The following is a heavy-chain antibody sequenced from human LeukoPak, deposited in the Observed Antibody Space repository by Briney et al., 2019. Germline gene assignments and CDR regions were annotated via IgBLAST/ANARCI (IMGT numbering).Heavy chain of an antibody. D-gene: IGHD3-10*01. Sequence: VRSLRLSCAASGFTLSSYAMMWVRQAAGNRLKWSSSITGSGDGTYYADSVRGRFTISRDNSDDTLYLQVNSLRAEDTAVYFCVKGFVHPTYYFDYWGQGTLVTVSS. CDR3: VKGFVHPTYYFDY. CDR1: GFTLSSYA. J-gene: IGHJ4*02. CDR2: ITGSGDGT. V-gene: IGHV3-23*01.